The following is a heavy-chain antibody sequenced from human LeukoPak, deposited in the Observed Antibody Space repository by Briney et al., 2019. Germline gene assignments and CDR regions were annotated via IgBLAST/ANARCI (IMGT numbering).Heavy chain of an antibody. J-gene: IGHJ4*02. V-gene: IGHV3-23*01. CDR2: ISGSGGNT. CDR1: GFIFSSYG. D-gene: IGHD3-10*01. CDR3: AKQYYYGSGSIDY. Sequence: GGSLRLSCAASGFIFSSYGMNWVRQAPGKGLEWVSAISGSGGNTYYADSLKGRFTISRDNAKNTLYLQMNSLRVEDTAIYYCAKQYYYGSGSIDYWGQGTLVTVSS.